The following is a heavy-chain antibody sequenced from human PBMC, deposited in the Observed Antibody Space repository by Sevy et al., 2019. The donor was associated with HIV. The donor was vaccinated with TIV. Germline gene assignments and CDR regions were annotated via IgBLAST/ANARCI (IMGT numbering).Heavy chain of an antibody. CDR3: ASGIYCSGGSCSDY. D-gene: IGHD2-15*01. V-gene: IGHV4-59*01. CDR2: IYYSGST. CDR1: GGSISSYY. J-gene: IGHJ4*02. Sequence: SETLSLTCTVSGGSISSYYWSWIRQPPGKGLEWIGYIYYSGSTNYNPSLKSRVTISVDTSKNQFSLKLSSVTAAETAVYYCASGIYCSGGSCSDYWGQGTLVTVSS.